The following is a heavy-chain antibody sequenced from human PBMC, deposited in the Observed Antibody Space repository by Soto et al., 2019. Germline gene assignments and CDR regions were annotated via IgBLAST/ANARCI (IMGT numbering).Heavy chain of an antibody. D-gene: IGHD5-12*01. V-gene: IGHV4-4*07. Sequence: QVQLQASGPGLLKPSETLSLTCTVSGESVTLYQWSWIRQPAGKGLEWIGRISASGSADYSPSLMSRVTMSMDTSNTQFSLRLTSVTAADTAVYYCARSPYSPTFKVWFDPWGQGTLVTVSP. CDR3: ARSPYSPTFKVWFDP. CDR2: ISASGSA. J-gene: IGHJ5*02. CDR1: GESVTLYQ.